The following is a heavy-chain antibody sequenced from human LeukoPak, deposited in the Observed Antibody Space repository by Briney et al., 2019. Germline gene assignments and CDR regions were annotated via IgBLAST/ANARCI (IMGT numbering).Heavy chain of an antibody. D-gene: IGHD3-16*02. Sequence: SESLSLTCTVSIGSISTYYWSWIREPPGKGLECIGDMHYSGSTNYNPSLNSRTTMSVDTSKNQFSLKLSSVAAADTAVYYCATFYRFSAYYYYYMDVWGHGTTVTVSS. V-gene: IGHV4-59*01. CDR3: ATFYRFSAYYYYYMDV. CDR2: MHYSGST. CDR1: IGSISTYY. J-gene: IGHJ6*03.